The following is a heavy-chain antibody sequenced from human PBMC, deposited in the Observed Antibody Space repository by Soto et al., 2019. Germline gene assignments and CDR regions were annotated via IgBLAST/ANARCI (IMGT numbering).Heavy chain of an antibody. V-gene: IGHV1-8*01. Sequence: QVQLVQSGAEVKKPGASVKVSCQASGYAFSNNDISWVRQGTGQGLEWMGWMNPNSGNGGYAQKLQGRVNMTRDTSTSTAYTELSTLTSDDTAIYYCARMAKSGTLKWFDPWGQGTLVTVSS. CDR1: GYAFSNND. CDR2: MNPNSGNG. J-gene: IGHJ5*02. CDR3: ARMAKSGTLKWFDP.